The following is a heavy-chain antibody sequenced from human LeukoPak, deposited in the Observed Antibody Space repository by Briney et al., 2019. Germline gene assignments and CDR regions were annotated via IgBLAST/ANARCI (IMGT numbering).Heavy chain of an antibody. Sequence: SETLSLTCTVSGGSITSYYWSWIRQPPGKGLEWIGYFYYSGSTNYNPSLKSRVTISVDTSKNQFSLKLTSVTAADTAVYYCARVRWVGQQLVPLYYFDYWGQGTLVTVSS. CDR2: FYYSGST. J-gene: IGHJ4*02. CDR3: ARVRWVGQQLVPLYYFDY. CDR1: GGSITSYY. V-gene: IGHV4-59*01. D-gene: IGHD6-13*01.